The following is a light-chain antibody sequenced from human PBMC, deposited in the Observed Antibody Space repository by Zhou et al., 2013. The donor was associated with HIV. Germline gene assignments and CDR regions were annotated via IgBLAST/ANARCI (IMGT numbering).Light chain of an antibody. V-gene: IGKV3-11*01. CDR2: DAS. Sequence: EIVLSQSPATLSLLPGERATLSCRASQSVGTSLAWYQQKPGQAPRLLIYDASNRASGIPARFSGSGSGTEFTLTISSLQPDDVATYYCQQYSGYWTFGQGTKVRI. J-gene: IGKJ1*01. CDR3: QQYSGYWT. CDR1: QSVGTS.